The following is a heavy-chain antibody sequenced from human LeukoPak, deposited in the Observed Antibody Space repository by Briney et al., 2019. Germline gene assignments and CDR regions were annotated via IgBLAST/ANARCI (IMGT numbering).Heavy chain of an antibody. CDR2: INPNIGGT. CDR1: GYTFTGYY. J-gene: IGHJ4*02. V-gene: IGHV1-2*02. Sequence: ASVKVSCKASGYTFTGYYIHWVRQAPGQGLEWMGWINPNIGGTNYAQKFQGSVTMTRDTAISTAYLELNRLTAEDRASYYCARVGGKLVEKYYFDYWGQGTLVT. D-gene: IGHD3-16*01. CDR3: ARVGGKLVEKYYFDY.